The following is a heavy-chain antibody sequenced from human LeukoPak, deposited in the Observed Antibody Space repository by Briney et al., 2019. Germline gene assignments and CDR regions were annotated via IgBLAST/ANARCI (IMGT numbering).Heavy chain of an antibody. J-gene: IGHJ4*02. CDR1: GGSISSSSYY. CDR2: IYYSGST. V-gene: IGHV4-39*01. CDR3: ARVRHGPDY. Sequence: SETLSLTCTVSGGSISSSSYYWGWIRQPPGKGLEWIGSIYYSGSTYYNPSLKSRVTISVDTSKNQFSLKLSSVTAADTAVYYCARVRHGPDYWGQRTLVTVSS. D-gene: IGHD3/OR15-3a*01.